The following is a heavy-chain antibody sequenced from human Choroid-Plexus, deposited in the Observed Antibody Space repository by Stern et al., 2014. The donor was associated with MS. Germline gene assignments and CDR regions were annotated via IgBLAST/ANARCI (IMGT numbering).Heavy chain of an antibody. J-gene: IGHJ6*02. D-gene: IGHD3-3*01. Sequence: QVQLVQSGAEVKKPGASVKVSCKTSGYIFTGYYIHWVRQAPGQGLEWIAWIKPNTGGAKYAQKFQGRVPMSRDTSISTAYVELSSLTSDDTAVYYCARDQRGITIFGVVTDYYYLGMDVWGQGTTVTVSS. CDR1: GYIFTGYY. CDR2: IKPNTGGA. V-gene: IGHV1-2*02. CDR3: ARDQRGITIFGVVTDYYYLGMDV.